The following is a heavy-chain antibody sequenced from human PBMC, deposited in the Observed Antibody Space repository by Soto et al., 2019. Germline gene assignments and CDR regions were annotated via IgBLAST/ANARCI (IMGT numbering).Heavy chain of an antibody. CDR2: ISSSSSTI. V-gene: IGHV3-48*02. CDR1: GFTFSSYS. Sequence: GGSVRLSCAASGFTFSSYSMNWVRQAPGKGLEWVSYISSSSSTIYYADSVKGRFTISRDNAKNSLYLQMNSLRDEDTAVYYCARGSVSIAALRDWFDPWGQGTLVTVSS. CDR3: ARGSVSIAALRDWFDP. J-gene: IGHJ5*02. D-gene: IGHD6-6*01.